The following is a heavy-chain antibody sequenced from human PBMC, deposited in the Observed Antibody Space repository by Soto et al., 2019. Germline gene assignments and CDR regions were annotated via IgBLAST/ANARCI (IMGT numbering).Heavy chain of an antibody. CDR3: ARSGDSSGYFDY. CDR1: GGSISSGGYY. V-gene: IGHV4-31*03. J-gene: IGHJ4*02. CDR2: IYYSGST. D-gene: IGHD3-22*01. Sequence: PSETPSLTCTVSGGSISSGGYYWSWIRQHPGKGLEWIGYIYYSGSTYYNPSLKSRVTISVDTSKNQFSLKLSSVTAADTAVYYCARSGDSSGYFDYWGQGTLVTVSS.